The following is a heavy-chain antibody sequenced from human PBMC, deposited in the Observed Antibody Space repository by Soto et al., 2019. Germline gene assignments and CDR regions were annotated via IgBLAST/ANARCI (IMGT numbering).Heavy chain of an antibody. CDR1: ASSITSIWYY. V-gene: IGHV4-39*07. D-gene: IGHD1-1*01. J-gene: IGHJ4*02. Sequence: PXATLSLTCTVTASSITSIWYYWGWIRQYPGRGMQWIGSMHHTGTTSYNPSLQSRATIAVDASKNQLFLKLISVTAADTAVYYGARVLGEQRNPEFVGFDSWGQGTQVTVSS. CDR3: ARVLGEQRNPEFVGFDS. CDR2: MHHTGTT.